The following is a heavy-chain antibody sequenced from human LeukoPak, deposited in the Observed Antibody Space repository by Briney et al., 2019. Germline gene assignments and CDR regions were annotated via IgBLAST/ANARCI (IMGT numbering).Heavy chain of an antibody. D-gene: IGHD3-22*01. Sequence: AAGKLSCTASGYTFTSYYMYWVRQAPGQGLEWMGIINPSGGSTSYAQKFQGRVTMTRDTSTRTVYLELSSLRSEDTAVYFCARDPDPADDSSAYCFDYWGQGTLVTVSS. CDR2: INPSGGST. J-gene: IGHJ4*02. CDR3: ARDPDPADDSSAYCFDY. V-gene: IGHV1-46*01. CDR1: GYTFTSYY.